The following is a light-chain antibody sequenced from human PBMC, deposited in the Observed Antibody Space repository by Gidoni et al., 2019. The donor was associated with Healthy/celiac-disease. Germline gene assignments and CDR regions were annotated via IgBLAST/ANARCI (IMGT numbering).Light chain of an antibody. V-gene: IGKV3-15*01. Sequence: ELVMTQSPVTLSLSPGERATLSCRASQSIRSNLAWYQQKAGQAPRLVIYGASTRATGIPARFSGSGSGTEFTLTISSLQSEDFAVYYCQQYNNWPPTWTFGQGTKVEIK. J-gene: IGKJ1*01. CDR2: GAS. CDR3: QQYNNWPPTWT. CDR1: QSIRSN.